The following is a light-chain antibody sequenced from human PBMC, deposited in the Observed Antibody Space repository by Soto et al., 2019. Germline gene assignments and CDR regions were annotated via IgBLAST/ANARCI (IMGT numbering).Light chain of an antibody. Sequence: MTQSLSTLSANVGDRVTITCRASQSISSWLAWYQQKPGKAPKLLIYKASTLKSGVPSRFSGSGSGTEFTLTISSLQPDDFATYYCRHYNSYSNAFGQGTNADI. CDR3: RHYNSYSNA. J-gene: IGKJ1*01. V-gene: IGKV1-5*03. CDR2: KAS. CDR1: QSISSW.